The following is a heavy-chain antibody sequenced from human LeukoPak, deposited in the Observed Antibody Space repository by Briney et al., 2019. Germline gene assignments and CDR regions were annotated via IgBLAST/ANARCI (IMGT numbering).Heavy chain of an antibody. D-gene: IGHD3-22*01. Sequence: SETLSLTCTVSGGSISSGSYYWSWIRQPPGKGLEWNGYIYYSGSTNYNPSPKSRVTISVDTSKNQFSLKLSSVTAADTAVYYCARTLYYYDSSGYSTPSFDYWGQGTLVTVSS. V-gene: IGHV4-61*01. CDR3: ARTLYYYDSSGYSTPSFDY. CDR2: IYYSGST. J-gene: IGHJ4*02. CDR1: GGSISSGSYY.